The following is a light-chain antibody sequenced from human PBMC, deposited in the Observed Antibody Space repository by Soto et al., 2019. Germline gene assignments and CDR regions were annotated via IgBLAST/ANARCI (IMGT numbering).Light chain of an antibody. Sequence: ERVMTQSPATLSVSPGQRVTLSCKASQSVSSNFAWYQQKPGQGPRLLVYGASTRATGIPARFSGSGSGTDFTLTISSLETEDFAVYYCQQRSTWPPFSFGPGTKVDIK. CDR3: QQRSTWPPFS. V-gene: IGKV3-15*01. J-gene: IGKJ3*01. CDR2: GAS. CDR1: QSVSSN.